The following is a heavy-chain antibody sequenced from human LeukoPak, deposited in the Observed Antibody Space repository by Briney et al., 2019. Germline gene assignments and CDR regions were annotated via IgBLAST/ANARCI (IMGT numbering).Heavy chain of an antibody. CDR1: GFTFSSYG. Sequence: GRSLRLSCAASGFTFSSYGMHWVGQAPGKGLEWVAVIRYDGSNKYYADSVKGRFTISRDNSKNTLYLQMNSLRAEDTAVYYCARGRLHNYYDSSGHPFDYWGQGTLVTVSS. D-gene: IGHD3-22*01. CDR3: ARGRLHNYYDSSGHPFDY. CDR2: IRYDGSNK. J-gene: IGHJ4*02. V-gene: IGHV3-33*01.